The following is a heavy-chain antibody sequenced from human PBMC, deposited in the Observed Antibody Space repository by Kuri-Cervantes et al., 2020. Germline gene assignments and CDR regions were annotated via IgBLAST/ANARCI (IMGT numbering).Heavy chain of an antibody. V-gene: IGHV4-34*01. CDR2: INHRGSA. CDR3: ARGYGGKSDRYFDL. CDR1: GGSFSGYF. J-gene: IGHJ2*01. Sequence: SQTLSLTCAVYGGSFSGYFWTWIRQPPGKGLEWSGEINHRGSANYNPSLKSRVTISVDTSKNQFSLKVTSVTAADTAVYYCARGYGGKSDRYFDLWGRGTLVTVSS. D-gene: IGHD4-23*01.